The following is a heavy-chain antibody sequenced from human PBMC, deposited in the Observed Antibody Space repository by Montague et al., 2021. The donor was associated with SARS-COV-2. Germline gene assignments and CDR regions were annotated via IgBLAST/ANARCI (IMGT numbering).Heavy chain of an antibody. V-gene: IGHV3-23*03. CDR3: AKDSRGGVIITERYYYYGMDV. J-gene: IGHJ6*02. Sequence: SLRLSCAASGFTFSSYAMSWVRQAPGKGLEWVSVIYSGGSGTYYADSVKGRFTISRDNSKNTLYLQMNSLRAEDTAVYYCAKDSRGGVIITERYYYYGMDVWGQGTTVTVSS. D-gene: IGHD3-22*01. CDR2: IYSGGSGT. CDR1: GFTFSSYA.